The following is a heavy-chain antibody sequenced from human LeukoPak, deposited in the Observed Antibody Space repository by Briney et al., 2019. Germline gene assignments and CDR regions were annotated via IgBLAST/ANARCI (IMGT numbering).Heavy chain of an antibody. CDR1: GFTFSSYS. Sequence: PGGSLRLSCAASGFTFSSYSMNWVRQAPGKGLEWVSSISSSGTDVYYADSVKGRFTISRDNAKNSLSLQMNSLKADDAAVYYCARASSKQLAGYLPDGFDIWGQGTMVTVFS. D-gene: IGHD3-9*01. V-gene: IGHV3-21*01. CDR3: ARASSKQLAGYLPDGFDI. CDR2: ISSSGTDV. J-gene: IGHJ3*02.